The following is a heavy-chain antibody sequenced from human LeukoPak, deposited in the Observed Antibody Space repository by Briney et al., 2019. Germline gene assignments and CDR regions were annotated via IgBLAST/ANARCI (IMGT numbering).Heavy chain of an antibody. CDR3: ARHGSITMVRGKRRYYYMDV. Sequence: GGSLRLSCAASGFTFSSSAMSWVRQAPGKGLEWVSNVSGSGRGENTYYADSVKGRFTISRDNSKNTLYLQMNSLRAEDTAVYYCARHGSITMVRGKRRYYYMDVWGKGTTVTISS. V-gene: IGHV3-23*01. CDR2: VSGSGRGENT. CDR1: GFTFSSSA. D-gene: IGHD3-10*01. J-gene: IGHJ6*03.